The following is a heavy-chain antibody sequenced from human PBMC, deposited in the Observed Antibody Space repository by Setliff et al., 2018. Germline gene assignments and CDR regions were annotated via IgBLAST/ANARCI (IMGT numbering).Heavy chain of an antibody. Sequence: GGSLRLPCAASGFGFSSYAMNWVRQAPGKGLQWVSNINAGGYNTYYADSVKGRFTISRDNSKNTVYLQMNSLRTEDTAVYHCTTGADGDFFRGGPGAFDFWGQGTMVTVSS. CDR1: GFGFSSYA. D-gene: IGHD4-17*01. V-gene: IGHV3-23*01. J-gene: IGHJ3*01. CDR3: TTGADGDFFRGGPGAFDF. CDR2: INAGGYNT.